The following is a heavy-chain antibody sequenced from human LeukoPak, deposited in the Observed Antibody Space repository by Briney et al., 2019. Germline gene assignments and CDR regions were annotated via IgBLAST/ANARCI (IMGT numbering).Heavy chain of an antibody. CDR2: IIPILGIA. V-gene: IGHV1-69*10. CDR1: GGTFSSYA. J-gene: IGHJ4*02. CDR3: ARVKEYYDSSGYNIGYFDY. D-gene: IGHD3-22*01. Sequence: VKVSCKASGGTFSSYAISWVRQAPGQGLEWMGRIIPILGIANYAQKFQGRVTITADKSTSTAYMELSSLRSEDTAVYYCARVKEYYDSSGYNIGYFDYWGQGTLVTVSS.